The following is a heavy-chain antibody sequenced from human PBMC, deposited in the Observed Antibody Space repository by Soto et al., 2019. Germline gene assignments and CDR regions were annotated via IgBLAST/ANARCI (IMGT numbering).Heavy chain of an antibody. CDR3: RRSSRYSTDV. D-gene: IGHD6-13*01. Sequence: QLQLQESGPGLVKPSETLSLTCTVSGGSISSSSYWGWIRQPPGKGLEWIGSIYSTGNTYYNPSLKRRVSISADTSKNQFSLKLTSVTAAHTAVYYRRRSSRYSTDVWGQGTTVTVSS. CDR1: GGSISSSSY. J-gene: IGHJ6*02. V-gene: IGHV4-39*01. CDR2: IYSTGNT.